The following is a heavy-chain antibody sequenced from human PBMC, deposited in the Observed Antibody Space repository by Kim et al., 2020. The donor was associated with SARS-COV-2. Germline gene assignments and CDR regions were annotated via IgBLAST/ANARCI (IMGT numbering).Heavy chain of an antibody. CDR3: ARDPLAAAGTGWYFDL. D-gene: IGHD6-13*01. Sequence: KFQGRVTMTRDTSTSTVYMELSSLRSEDTAVYYCARDPLAAAGTGWYFDLWGRGTLVTVSS. V-gene: IGHV1-46*01. J-gene: IGHJ2*01.